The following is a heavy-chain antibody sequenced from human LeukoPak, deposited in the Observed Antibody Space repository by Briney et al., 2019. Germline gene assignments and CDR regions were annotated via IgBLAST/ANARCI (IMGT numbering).Heavy chain of an antibody. CDR1: GFTFSSYA. Sequence: GESLTLSCAASGFTFSSYAMSWVRQAPRQGLEWVSAISGSGGSTYYADSVKGRFTISRDNSKNTLYLQMTSLRAEDTAVYCCAKAAYGSGSYYVFYFDYWGQGNLVTVSS. V-gene: IGHV3-23*01. CDR2: ISGSGGST. CDR3: AKAAYGSGSYYVFYFDY. D-gene: IGHD1-26*01. J-gene: IGHJ4*02.